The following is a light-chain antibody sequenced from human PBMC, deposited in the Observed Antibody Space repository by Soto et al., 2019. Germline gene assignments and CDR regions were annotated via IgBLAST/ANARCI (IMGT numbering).Light chain of an antibody. CDR1: SSDIGGYNS. Sequence: QSVLTRPASVSGSPGQSITISCTGTSSDIGGYNSVSWYQQHPGKVPKLLIYDVTNRPSGISNRFSGSKSGNTASLTISGLQAEDEADYYCSSYGSSNTVVFGGGTKLTVL. CDR3: SSYGSSNTVV. CDR2: DVT. J-gene: IGLJ3*02. V-gene: IGLV2-14*01.